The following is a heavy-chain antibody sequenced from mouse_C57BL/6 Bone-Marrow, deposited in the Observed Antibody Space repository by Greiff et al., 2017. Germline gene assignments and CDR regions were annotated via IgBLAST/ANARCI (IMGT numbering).Heavy chain of an antibody. Sequence: QVQLQQSGPELVKPGASVKISCKASGYSFTSYYIHWVKQRPGQGLEWIGWIYPGSGNTKYNEKFKGKATLTADTSSSTAYMQLSSLTSEDSAVYYCARAPGWLLLLDYWGQGTTLTVSS. J-gene: IGHJ2*01. CDR2: IYPGSGNT. V-gene: IGHV1-66*01. CDR3: ARAPGWLLLLDY. CDR1: GYSFTSYY. D-gene: IGHD2-3*01.